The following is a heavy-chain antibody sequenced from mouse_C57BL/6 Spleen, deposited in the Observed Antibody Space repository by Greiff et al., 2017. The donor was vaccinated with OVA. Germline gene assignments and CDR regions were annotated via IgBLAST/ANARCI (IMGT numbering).Heavy chain of an antibody. CDR3: ARGDYGQYYFDY. CDR2: IDPEDGET. V-gene: IGHV14-2*01. J-gene: IGHJ2*01. CDR1: GFNIKDYY. Sequence: EVQLQHSGAELVKPGASVKLSCTASGFNIKDYYMHWVKQRTEQGLEWIGRIDPEDGETKYAPKFQGKATITADTSSNTAYLQLSSLTSEDTAVYYCARGDYGQYYFDYWGQGTTLTVSS. D-gene: IGHD1-1*01.